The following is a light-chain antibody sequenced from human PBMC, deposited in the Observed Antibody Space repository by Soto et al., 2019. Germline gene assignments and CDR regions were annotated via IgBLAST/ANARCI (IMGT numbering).Light chain of an antibody. CDR3: EQSYSTPRT. Sequence: DIQMNGSPYCLSASLGGRVSISYRASHSISSYLNWYQQKPGKAPKLLLYAASSLQSGVPSRFRGSASGTDFTLTSSSLQPEDVATYYCEQSYSTPRTFGPGTKVDIK. V-gene: IGKV1-39*01. CDR2: AAS. CDR1: HSISSY. J-gene: IGKJ1*01.